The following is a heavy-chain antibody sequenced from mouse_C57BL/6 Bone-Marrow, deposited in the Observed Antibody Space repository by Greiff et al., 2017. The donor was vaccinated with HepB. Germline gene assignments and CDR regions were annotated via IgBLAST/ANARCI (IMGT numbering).Heavy chain of an antibody. CDR3: ASPLYYSAYYYAMDY. V-gene: IGHV1-59*01. J-gene: IGHJ4*01. Sequence: QVQLQQPGAELVRPGTSVKLSCKASGYTFTSYWMHWVKQRPGQGLEWIGVIDPSDSYTNYNQKFKGKATLTVDTSSSTAYMQLSSLTSEDSAVYYCASPLYYSAYYYAMDYWGQGTSVTVSS. CDR1: GYTFTSYW. CDR2: IDPSDSYT. D-gene: IGHD2-12*01.